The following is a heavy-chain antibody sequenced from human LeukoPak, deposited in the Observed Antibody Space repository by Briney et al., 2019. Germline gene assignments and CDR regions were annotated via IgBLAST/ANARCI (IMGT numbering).Heavy chain of an antibody. CDR3: ARGSGDILTGYEGFDP. D-gene: IGHD3-9*01. J-gene: IGHJ5*02. CDR1: GFTFSTYN. V-gene: IGHV3-48*04. CDR2: IGTSSGAI. Sequence: GGSLRLSCSASGFTFSTYNMNWVRQAPGKGLEWVSFIGTSSGAIYYADSVKGRFTISRDNAKNSLYLQMNSLRAEDTAVYYCARGSGDILTGYEGFDPWGQGTLVTVSS.